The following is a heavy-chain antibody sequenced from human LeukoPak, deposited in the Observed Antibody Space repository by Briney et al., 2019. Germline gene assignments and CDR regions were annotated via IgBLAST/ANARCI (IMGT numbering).Heavy chain of an antibody. J-gene: IGHJ4*02. CDR3: ASVEVAGTSFDY. V-gene: IGHV4-61*10. Sequence: NPSETLSLTCTVSGGSISSGSYYWSWIRQPAGKGLEWIGEINHSGSTNYNPSLKSRVTISVDTSKNQFSLKLSSVTAADTAVYYCASVEVAGTSFDYWGQGTLVTVSS. CDR2: INHSGST. CDR1: GGSISSGSYY. D-gene: IGHD6-19*01.